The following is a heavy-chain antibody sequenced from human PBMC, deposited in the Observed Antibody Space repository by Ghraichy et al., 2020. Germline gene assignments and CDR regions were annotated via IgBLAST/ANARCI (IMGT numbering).Heavy chain of an antibody. Sequence: LSLTCAASGFTFSLYWMSWVRQSPGKGLDWVANIKPDGSENYSVDSVKGRFTISRDNAKNSLYLQMNSLRVEDAAIYYCARGSGGFGGSDYWGQGTLVTVSS. CDR1: GFTFSLYW. D-gene: IGHD5-12*01. CDR3: ARGSGGFGGSDY. CDR2: IKPDGSEN. V-gene: IGHV3-7*03. J-gene: IGHJ4*02.